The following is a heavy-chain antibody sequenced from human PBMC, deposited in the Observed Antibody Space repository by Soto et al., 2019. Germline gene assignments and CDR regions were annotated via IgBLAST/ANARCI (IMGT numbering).Heavy chain of an antibody. Sequence: QVQLQESGPGLVKPSQTLSLSCTVSGGSISSGGYTWSWIHQHPGKGLEWIGNIYYSGSTYHNPSLKSRVTISVDTSKNQFSLNVYSVTAADTAVYYCARDTGADTGLDYWGQGTLVTVSS. V-gene: IGHV4-31*03. CDR3: ARDTGADTGLDY. D-gene: IGHD1-26*01. CDR1: GGSISSGGYT. J-gene: IGHJ4*02. CDR2: IYYSGST.